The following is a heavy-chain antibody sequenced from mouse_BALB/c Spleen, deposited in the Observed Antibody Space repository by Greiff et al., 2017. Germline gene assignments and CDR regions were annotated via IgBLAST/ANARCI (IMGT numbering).Heavy chain of an antibody. CDR2: ISSGGGST. D-gene: IGHD1-1*01. CDR1: GFAFSSYD. Sequence: EVKLVESGGGLVKPGGSLKLSCAASGFAFSSYDMSWVRQTPEKRLEWVAYISSGGGSTYYPDTVKGRFTISRDNAKNTLYLQMSSLKSEDTAMYYCARDYYGSSQRYYFDYWGQGTTLTVSS. J-gene: IGHJ2*01. CDR3: ARDYYGSSQRYYFDY. V-gene: IGHV5-12-1*01.